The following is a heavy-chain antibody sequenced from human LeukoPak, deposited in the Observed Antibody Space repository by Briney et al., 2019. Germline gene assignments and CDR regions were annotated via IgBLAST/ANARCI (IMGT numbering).Heavy chain of an antibody. CDR2: IRYDESGQ. CDR1: GFSFSRYH. V-gene: IGHV3-30*02. Sequence: GGSLRLSCAASGFSFSRYHMHWVRQAPGKGLQWVAFIRYDESGQKYEASVKGRFTISRDNSKDTLSLQMHSLMLEVTAVYYCATQFYVSGSYYSPIHYWGRGSLVTVSS. J-gene: IGHJ4*01. CDR3: ATQFYVSGSYYSPIHY. D-gene: IGHD3-10*01.